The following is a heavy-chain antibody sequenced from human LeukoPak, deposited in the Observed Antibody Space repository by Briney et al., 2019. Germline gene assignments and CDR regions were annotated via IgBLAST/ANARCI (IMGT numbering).Heavy chain of an antibody. CDR1: GFTFSSYW. D-gene: IGHD2-2*01. V-gene: IGHV3-7*01. CDR2: VKQDGSEK. Sequence: GSLRLSCAASGFTFSSYWMSWVRQAPGKGLEWVANVKQDGSEKYYVDSVKGRFTISRDNAKNSLYLQMNNLRAEDTAVYYCARVLEYVPSVYWGQGTLVTVSS. CDR3: ARVLEYVPSVY. J-gene: IGHJ4*02.